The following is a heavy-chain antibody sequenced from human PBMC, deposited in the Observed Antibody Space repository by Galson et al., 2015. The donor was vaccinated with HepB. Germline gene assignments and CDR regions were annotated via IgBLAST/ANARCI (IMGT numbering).Heavy chain of an antibody. J-gene: IGHJ5*02. CDR3: APQSIVVVPAALRGGNWFDP. Sequence: SETLSLTCAVYGGSFSSSSYYWGWIRQPPGTGLEWIGSIYYSGSTYYNPSLKSRVTISVDTSKNQFSPRLSSVTAADTAVYYCAPQSIVVVPAALRGGNWFDPGGQGTLVTVSS. CDR2: IYYSGST. D-gene: IGHD2-2*01. CDR1: GGSFSSSSYY. V-gene: IGHV4-39*01.